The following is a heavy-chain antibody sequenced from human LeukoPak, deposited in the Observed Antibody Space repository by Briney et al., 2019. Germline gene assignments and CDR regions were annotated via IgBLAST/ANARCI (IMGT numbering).Heavy chain of an antibody. CDR2: IGKSGTDI. J-gene: IGHJ6*02. Sequence: GGSLRLSCAASGFTFSDYYMSWIRQAPGKELEWISYIGKSGTDINYAESVKGRFTVSRDNGKNSVFLQMNNLRAEDTAVYFCSRERYYGSGRASGMDVWGQGTTVTVSS. V-gene: IGHV3-11*06. D-gene: IGHD3-10*01. CDR1: GFTFSDYY. CDR3: SRERYYGSGRASGMDV.